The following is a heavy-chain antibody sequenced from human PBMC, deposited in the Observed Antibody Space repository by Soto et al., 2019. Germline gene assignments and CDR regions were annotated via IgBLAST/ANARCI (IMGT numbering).Heavy chain of an antibody. Sequence: QVQLVESGGGVVQPGRSLRLSCAASGFTFSTYGMHWVRQAPGKGLEWVAVISYDGSKEYYADSVKGRFTISRDNSKNTLFLQMNSLRAEDTAVYYCAKSDLPGGYFAYWGQGPLVTVSS. V-gene: IGHV3-30*18. D-gene: IGHD3-16*01. CDR3: AKSDLPGGYFAY. CDR1: GFTFSTYG. CDR2: ISYDGSKE. J-gene: IGHJ4*02.